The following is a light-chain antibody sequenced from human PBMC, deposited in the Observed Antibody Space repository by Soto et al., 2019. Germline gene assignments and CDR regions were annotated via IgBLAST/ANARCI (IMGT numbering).Light chain of an antibody. CDR2: RTS. J-gene: IGKJ4*01. CDR3: QQYNNWPRAN. V-gene: IGKV3-15*01. Sequence: EIVMTQAPATLSVSPGERATLSCRASQSISSNLAWYQQKPGQAPRLLMFRTSSRATGFPARFSGSGSGTEFNLTISSLQSGDFGVYYCQQYNNWPRANFCGGTKVDI. CDR1: QSISSN.